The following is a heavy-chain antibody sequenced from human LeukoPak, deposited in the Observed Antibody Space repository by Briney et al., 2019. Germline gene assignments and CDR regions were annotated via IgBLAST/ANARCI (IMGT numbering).Heavy chain of an antibody. CDR1: GFSVKSNY. CDR2: IKQDGSEK. J-gene: IGHJ4*02. CDR3: ARSERGYSGYDPFDY. V-gene: IGHV3-7*01. D-gene: IGHD5-12*01. Sequence: PGGSLRLSCTASGFSVKSNYMSWVRQAPGKGLEWVANIKQDGSEKYYVDSVKGRFTISRDNAKNSLYLQMNSLRAEDTAVYYCARSERGYSGYDPFDYWGQGTLVTVSS.